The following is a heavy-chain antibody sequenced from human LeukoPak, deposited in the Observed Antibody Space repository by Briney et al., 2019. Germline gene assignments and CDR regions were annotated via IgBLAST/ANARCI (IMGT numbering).Heavy chain of an antibody. CDR1: GGSISSGDYY. CDR3: ARVGYSYGYSYYYYGMDV. CDR2: INHSGST. V-gene: IGHV4-39*07. D-gene: IGHD5-18*01. J-gene: IGHJ6*02. Sequence: SETLSLTCTVSGGSISSGDYYWSWIRQPPGKGLEWIVEINHSGSTNYNPSLKSRVTISVDTSKNQFSLKLSSVTAADTAVYYCARVGYSYGYSYYYYGMDVWGQGTTVTVSS.